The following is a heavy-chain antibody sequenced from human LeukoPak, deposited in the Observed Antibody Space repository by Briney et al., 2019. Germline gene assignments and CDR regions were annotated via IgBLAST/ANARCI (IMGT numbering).Heavy chain of an antibody. CDR1: GFTFSDYY. J-gene: IGHJ4*02. CDR2: ISSSGSTI. V-gene: IGHV3-11*01. CDR3: ARDYPAYYDFWSGYNDY. D-gene: IGHD3-3*01. Sequence: GGSLRLSCAASGFTFSDYYMSWIRQAPGKGLEWVSYISSSGSTIYYADSVEGRFTISRDNAKNSLYLQMNSLRAEDTAVYYCARDYPAYYDFWSGYNDYWGQGTLATVSS.